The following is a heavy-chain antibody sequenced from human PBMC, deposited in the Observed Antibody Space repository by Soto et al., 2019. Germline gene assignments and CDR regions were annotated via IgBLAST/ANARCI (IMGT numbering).Heavy chain of an antibody. J-gene: IGHJ6*02. CDR2: IWYDGSNK. CDR1: GFTFSSYG. CDR3: ARDRKAVYYYGMDV. Sequence: QVQLVESGGGVVQPGRSLRLSCAASGFTFSSYGMHWVRQAPGKGLEWVAVIWYDGSNKYYADSVKGRFTISRDNSKNKLYLQMNSLRAEDTAVYYCARDRKAVYYYGMDVWGQGTTVTVSS. V-gene: IGHV3-33*01.